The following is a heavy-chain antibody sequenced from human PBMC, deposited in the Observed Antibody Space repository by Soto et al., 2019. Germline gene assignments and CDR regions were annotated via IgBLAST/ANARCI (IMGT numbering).Heavy chain of an antibody. D-gene: IGHD3-10*01. CDR3: AREEVPQWFAKGYDGMDV. J-gene: IGHJ6*02. CDR1: GGPFSGYY. CDR2: VNAGGGT. V-gene: IGHV4-34*01. Sequence: SETLSLTCEVSGGPFSGYYWNWIRQSPGKGLGWIGQVNAGGGTNYNPSLKSRVTISEDASKNQSFLKLRSVTAADTAVYYCAREEVPQWFAKGYDGMDVWGRGTTVTVS.